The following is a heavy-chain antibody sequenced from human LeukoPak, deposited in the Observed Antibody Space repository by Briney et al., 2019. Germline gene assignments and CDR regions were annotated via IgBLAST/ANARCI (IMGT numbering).Heavy chain of an antibody. CDR2: IKQDGSEK. D-gene: IGHD4-23*01. V-gene: IGHV3-7*01. Sequence: GESLRLSCAASGFTFSSYWRSWVRQAPGKGLEWVGNIKQDGSEKYYVDSVKGRFTISRDNAKSSLYLQMNSLRAEDTAVCYCASQNDYGGNCFFEYWGQGTLVTVSS. J-gene: IGHJ4*02. CDR3: ASQNDYGGNCFFEY. CDR1: GFTFSSYW.